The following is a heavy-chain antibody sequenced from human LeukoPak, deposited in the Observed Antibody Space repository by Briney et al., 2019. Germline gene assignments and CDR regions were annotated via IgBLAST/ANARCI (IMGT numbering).Heavy chain of an antibody. J-gene: IGHJ6*03. CDR1: GYSISNGYN. V-gene: IGHV4-38-2*01. CDR3: ARQHDSYYYYYIDV. CDR2: LYHSDSA. Sequence: PSETLSLTCAVSGYSISNGYNWVCIQQPPGRGLEWVDSLYHSDSAYYNTSLRSRVSMSVDTSKNQFSLTLSFVTAADTAVYYCARQHDSYYYYYIDVWGSGTTVTVSS.